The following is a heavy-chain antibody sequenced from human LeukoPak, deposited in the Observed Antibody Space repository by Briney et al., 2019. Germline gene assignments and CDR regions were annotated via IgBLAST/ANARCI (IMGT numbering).Heavy chain of an antibody. V-gene: IGHV1-2*02. J-gene: IGHJ5*02. CDR1: GYTFTGYY. D-gene: IGHD3-9*01. Sequence: ASVKVSCKASGYTFTGYYMHWVRQAPGQGLEWMGWINPNSGGTNYAQKFQGRVTMTRDTSISTAYMELSRLRSDDTAVYYCARVGLRYFDWLLSDWFDPWGQGTLVTVSS. CDR3: ARVGLRYFDWLLSDWFDP. CDR2: INPNSGGT.